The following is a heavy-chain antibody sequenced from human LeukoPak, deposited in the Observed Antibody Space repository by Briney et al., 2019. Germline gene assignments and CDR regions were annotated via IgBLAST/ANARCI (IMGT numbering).Heavy chain of an antibody. V-gene: IGHV4-34*01. CDR1: GGSFSGYY. D-gene: IGHD2-21*01. J-gene: IGHJ4*02. CDR3: ARSPYCGGDCYVGYYFDY. Sequence: SETLCLTCAVYGGSFSGYYWSWIRQPPGKGLEWIGEINHSGSTNYNPSLKSRVTISVDTSKNQFSLKLSSVTAADTAVYYCARSPYCGGDCYVGYYFDYWGQGTLVTVSS. CDR2: INHSGST.